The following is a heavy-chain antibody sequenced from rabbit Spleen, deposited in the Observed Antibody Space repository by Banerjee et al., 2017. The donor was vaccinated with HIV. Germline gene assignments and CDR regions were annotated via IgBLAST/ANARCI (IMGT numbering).Heavy chain of an antibody. D-gene: IGHD7-1*01. J-gene: IGHJ6*01. V-gene: IGHV1S40*01. CDR1: GFSFSNKYV. CDR2: IDVGSSGRT. CDR3: ARDTGTSFSTYGMDL. Sequence: QSVEESGGDLVKPGASLTLTCTASGFSFSNKYVMCWVRQAPGKGLEWIACIDVGSSGRTYYANWAKGRFTISKTSSTTVTLQMTSLTVADTATYFCARDTGTSFSTYGMDLWGQGTLVTVS.